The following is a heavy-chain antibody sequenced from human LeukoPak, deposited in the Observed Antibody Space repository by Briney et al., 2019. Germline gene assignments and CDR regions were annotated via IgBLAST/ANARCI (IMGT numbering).Heavy chain of an antibody. V-gene: IGHV5-51*01. CDR3: ARWFGEFYYFDY. Sequence: GESLKISCKGSGYSFTNYWIGWVRQMPGKGLEWMGIIYPADSDTRYSPSFRDQVTTSADKSISTAYLQWSSLKASDTAMYYCARWFGEFYYFDYWGQGTLVTVSS. CDR2: IYPADSDT. D-gene: IGHD3-10*01. J-gene: IGHJ4*02. CDR1: GYSFTNYW.